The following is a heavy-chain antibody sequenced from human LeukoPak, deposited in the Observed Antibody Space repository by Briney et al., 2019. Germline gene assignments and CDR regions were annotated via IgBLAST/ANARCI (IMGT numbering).Heavy chain of an antibody. D-gene: IGHD7-27*01. J-gene: IGHJ4*02. CDR1: EFTFSTYS. CDR2: ISSGSTYI. CDR3: APLTGDQD. Sequence: PGGSLRLSCAASEFTFSTYSMNWVRQAPGKGLEWVSSISSGSTYIYYADSVKGRFTISRDNSKNTLYLQMNSLRAEDTAVYYCAPLTGDQDWGQGTLVTVSS. V-gene: IGHV3-21*04.